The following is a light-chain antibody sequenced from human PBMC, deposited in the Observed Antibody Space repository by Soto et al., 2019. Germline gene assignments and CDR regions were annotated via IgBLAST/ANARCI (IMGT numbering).Light chain of an antibody. Sequence: EIVMTQSPATLSVSPGERATLSCRASHSVSTNLAWYQQKSGQPPRLLIYDASNRATGIPARFSGSGSGTDFTLTISSLEPEDFAVYYCQQRSNTFGPGTKVDI. CDR3: QQRSNT. J-gene: IGKJ3*01. CDR1: HSVSTN. V-gene: IGKV3-11*01. CDR2: DAS.